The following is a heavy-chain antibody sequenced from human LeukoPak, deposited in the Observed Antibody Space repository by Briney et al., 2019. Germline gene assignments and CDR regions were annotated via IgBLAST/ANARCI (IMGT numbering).Heavy chain of an antibody. D-gene: IGHD5-12*01. Sequence: GSLRLSCAAPGFTVSSNYMSWIRQPAGKGLEWIGRIYTSGITNYNPSLKSRVTMSVDTSNNQFSLRLSSATAADTAVYYCARLVIGPGATGWYFDLWGRGTLVTVSS. CDR1: GFTVSSNY. V-gene: IGHV4-4*07. CDR2: IYTSGIT. J-gene: IGHJ2*01. CDR3: ARLVIGPGATGWYFDL.